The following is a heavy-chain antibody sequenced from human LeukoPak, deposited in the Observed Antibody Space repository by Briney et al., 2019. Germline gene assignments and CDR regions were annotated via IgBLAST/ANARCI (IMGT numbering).Heavy chain of an antibody. V-gene: IGHV4-59*01. CDR1: GGSISSYY. D-gene: IGHD6-19*01. Sequence: SETLSLTCTVSGGSISSYYWSWIRQPPGKGLEWIGYIYYSGSTNYNPSLKSRVTISVDTSKNQFSLKLSSVTAADTAVYYCAREESSGCIDYWGQGTLVTVSS. CDR2: IYYSGST. J-gene: IGHJ4*02. CDR3: AREESSGCIDY.